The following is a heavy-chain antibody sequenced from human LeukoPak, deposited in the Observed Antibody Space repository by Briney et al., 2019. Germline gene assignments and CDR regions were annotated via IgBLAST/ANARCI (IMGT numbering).Heavy chain of an antibody. CDR3: ARDCSGGSCYSNNWFDP. V-gene: IGHV1-69*13. CDR2: IIPIFGTA. Sequence: SVKVSFTASGGTFGSYAISWVRQAPGQGLEWMGGIIPIFGTANYAQKFQGRVTITADESTSTAYMELSSLRSEDTAVYYCARDCSGGSCYSNNWFDPWGQGTLVTVSS. D-gene: IGHD2-15*01. CDR1: GGTFGSYA. J-gene: IGHJ5*02.